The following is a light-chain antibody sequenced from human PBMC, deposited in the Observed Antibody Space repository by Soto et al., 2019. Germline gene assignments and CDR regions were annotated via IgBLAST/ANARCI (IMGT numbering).Light chain of an antibody. V-gene: IGLV2-8*01. CDR1: SSDVGGYNY. CDR3: SSYAGIDNYV. CDR2: EVS. J-gene: IGLJ1*01. Sequence: QSVLTQPPSASGSPGQSVTISCTGTSSDVGGYNYVSWYQQYPGKAPKLIIYEVSKWPSGVPDRFSGSKSGNTASLTVSGLQAEDEADYYCSSYAGIDNYVFGTGTKLTVL.